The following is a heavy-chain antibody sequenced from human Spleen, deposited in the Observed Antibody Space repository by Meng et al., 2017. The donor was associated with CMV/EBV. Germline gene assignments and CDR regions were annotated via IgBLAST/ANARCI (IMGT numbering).Heavy chain of an antibody. J-gene: IGHJ4*02. CDR1: GYTFTGYY. Sequence: ASVKVSCKASGYTFTGYYMHWVRQAPGQGLEWMGWINPNSGGTINAQKFQGRVTMTRDTSISTAYMELSRLRSDDTAVYYCARGYCSSTSCYSGYVDYWGQGTLVTVSS. CDR3: ARGYCSSTSCYSGYVDY. V-gene: IGHV1-2*02. CDR2: INPNSGGT. D-gene: IGHD2-2*01.